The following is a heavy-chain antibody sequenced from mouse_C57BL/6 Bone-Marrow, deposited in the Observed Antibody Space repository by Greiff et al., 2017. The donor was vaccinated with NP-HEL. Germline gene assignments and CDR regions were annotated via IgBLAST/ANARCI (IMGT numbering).Heavy chain of an antibody. Sequence: EVQLQQSGAELVKPGASVKLSCTASGFNIKDYYMHWVKQRTEQGLEWIGRIDPEDGETKYAPKFPGKATITADTSSNTAYLQLSSLTSEDTAVYYCAREGVYFDYWGQGTTLTVSS. V-gene: IGHV14-2*01. J-gene: IGHJ2*01. CDR3: AREGVYFDY. CDR2: IDPEDGET. CDR1: GFNIKDYY.